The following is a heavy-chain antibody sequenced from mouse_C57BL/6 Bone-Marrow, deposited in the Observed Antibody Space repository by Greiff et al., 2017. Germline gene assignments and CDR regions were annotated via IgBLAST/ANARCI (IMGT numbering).Heavy chain of an antibody. CDR2: INPSNGGT. J-gene: IGHJ4*01. D-gene: IGHD2-5*01. Sequence: QVQLQQPGTELVQPGASVTLSCKASGYTFTSYWMHWVKQWPGQGLEWIGNINPSNGGTNYTEKFTSKATLTVDNSSSTAYMQLSSLTYEDSAVYYCARSSNCCYYDAMDYWGQGTSVTVSA. CDR1: GYTFTSYW. V-gene: IGHV1-53*01. CDR3: ARSSNCCYYDAMDY.